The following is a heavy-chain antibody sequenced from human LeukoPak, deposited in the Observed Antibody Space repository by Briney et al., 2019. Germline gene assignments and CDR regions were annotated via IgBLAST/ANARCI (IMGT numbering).Heavy chain of an antibody. CDR3: ARVTASHYYYDSSGYYYFDY. CDR2: ISAYNGNT. CDR1: GYTFTGYY. V-gene: IGHV1-18*04. D-gene: IGHD3-22*01. J-gene: IGHJ4*02. Sequence: ASVKVSCKASGYTFTGYYMHWVRQAPGQGLEWMGWISAYNGNTNYAQKLQGRVTMTTDTSTSTAYMELRSLRSDDTAVYYCARVTASHYYYDSSGYYYFDYWGQGTLVTVSS.